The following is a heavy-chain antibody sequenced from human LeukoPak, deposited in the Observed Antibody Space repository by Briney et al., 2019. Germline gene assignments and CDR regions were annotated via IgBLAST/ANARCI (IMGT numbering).Heavy chain of an antibody. CDR1: GYTFTSYD. J-gene: IGHJ6*03. V-gene: IGHV1-8*01. Sequence: GAPVKVSCKASGYTFTSYDINWVRQATGQGLEWMGWMNPNSGNTGYAQKFQGRVTMTRNTSISTAYMELSSLRSEDTAVYYCASRVVPAASYYYYYMDVWGKGTTVTVPS. CDR2: MNPNSGNT. CDR3: ASRVVPAASYYYYYMDV. D-gene: IGHD2-2*01.